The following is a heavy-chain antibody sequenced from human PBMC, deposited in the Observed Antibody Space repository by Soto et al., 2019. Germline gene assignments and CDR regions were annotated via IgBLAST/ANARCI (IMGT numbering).Heavy chain of an antibody. CDR2: IGFDGTNI. V-gene: IGHV3-33*01. CDR3: VRTACVINNCSYRGVR. CDR1: GFDFKTYG. Sequence: QGQLVESGGGVVQPGRSLRLSCVASGFDFKTYGMHWVRQAPGKGLEWVAVIGFDGTNIHYSDSVRGRFSISRDNSENTGSLQMNSLRVEDTALYYCVRTACVINNCSYRGVRWGQGALGTV. D-gene: IGHD1-20*01. J-gene: IGHJ4*02.